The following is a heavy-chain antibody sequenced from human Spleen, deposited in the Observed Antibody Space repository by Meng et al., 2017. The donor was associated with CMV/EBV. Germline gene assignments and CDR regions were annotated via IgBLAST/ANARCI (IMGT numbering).Heavy chain of an antibody. CDR2: INPHSGVT. CDR1: GYTFTTDY. V-gene: IGHV1-2*02. Sequence: ASVKVSCKASGYTFTTDYLHWVRQAPGQGPEWMGWINPHSGVTNYAQNFQGRVTMTRDTSVSTAYMELSRLTSDDAAVYYCASIHMTLNAFDIWGQGTMVTVSS. J-gene: IGHJ3*02. CDR3: ASIHMTLNAFDI.